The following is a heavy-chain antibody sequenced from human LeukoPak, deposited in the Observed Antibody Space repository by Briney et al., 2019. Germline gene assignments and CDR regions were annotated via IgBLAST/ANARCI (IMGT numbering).Heavy chain of an antibody. V-gene: IGHV1-58*01. CDR1: GFTFTSSA. CDR2: IVVGSGNT. D-gene: IGHD3-9*01. CDR3: AAGFGYDILTGYSPS. J-gene: IGHJ5*02. Sequence: EASVKVSCKASGFTFTSSAVQWVRQARGQRLEWIGWIVVGSGNTNYAQKFPERVTITRDMSTSTAYMELSSLRSEDTAVYYCAAGFGYDILTGYSPSWGQGTLVTVSS.